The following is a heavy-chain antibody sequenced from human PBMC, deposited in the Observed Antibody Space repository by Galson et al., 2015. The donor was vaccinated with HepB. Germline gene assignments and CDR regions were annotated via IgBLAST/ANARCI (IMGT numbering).Heavy chain of an antibody. D-gene: IGHD3-3*01. CDR3: AKVKYYDPPGGVFDY. V-gene: IGHV3-23*01. CDR1: GFTFSSYA. Sequence: SLRLSCAASGFTFSSYAMSWVRQAPGKRLEWVSAISGSGGSKYYADSVKGRFTISRDNSRNTLYLLMNSLRAEDTAVYYCAKVKYYDPPGGVFDYWGQGTLVIVSS. CDR2: ISGSGGSK. J-gene: IGHJ4*02.